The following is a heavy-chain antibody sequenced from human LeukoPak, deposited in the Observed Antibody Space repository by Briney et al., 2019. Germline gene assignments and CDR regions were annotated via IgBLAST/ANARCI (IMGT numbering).Heavy chain of an antibody. Sequence: PGGSLRLSCTASGFTFGDYAMSWVRQAPGKGLEWVGFIRSKAYGGTTEYAASVKGRFTISRDDSKSIAYLQVNSLKTEDTAVYYCTREYYYDSSGVYWGQGTLVTVSS. V-gene: IGHV3-49*04. CDR2: IRSKAYGGTT. CDR3: TREYYYDSSGVY. J-gene: IGHJ4*02. D-gene: IGHD3-22*01. CDR1: GFTFGDYA.